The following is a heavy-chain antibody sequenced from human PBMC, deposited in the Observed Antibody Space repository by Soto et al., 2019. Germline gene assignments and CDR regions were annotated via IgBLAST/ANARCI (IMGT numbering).Heavy chain of an antibody. CDR2: IKTDGSST. CDR1: EFTFSSYW. D-gene: IGHD5-12*01. CDR3: AREEATKTGFSYYYYMDV. V-gene: IGHV3-74*01. Sequence: GGSLRLSCAASEFTFSSYWMHWVRQAPGKGLVWVSRIKTDGSSTSYADSVKGRFTISRDNAKSTLYLQMNSLRAEDTAVYYCAREEATKTGFSYYYYMDVWGKGTTVTVSS. J-gene: IGHJ6*03.